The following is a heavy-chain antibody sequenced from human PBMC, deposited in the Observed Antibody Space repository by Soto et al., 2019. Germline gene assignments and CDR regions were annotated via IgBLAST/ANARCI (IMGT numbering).Heavy chain of an antibody. D-gene: IGHD5-12*01. Sequence: QVQLVESGGGLVKPGGSLRLSCAASGFTFSDYYMSWIRQAPGKGLEWVSYISSSSSYTNYADSVKGRFTISRDNAKNPLDLIMNSLRDEDTAVYYCGSAHHRYSGDDCVAFWGQGTLVAVAS. CDR2: ISSSSSYT. V-gene: IGHV3-11*05. CDR1: GFTFSDYY. CDR3: GSAHHRYSGDDCVAF. J-gene: IGHJ4*02.